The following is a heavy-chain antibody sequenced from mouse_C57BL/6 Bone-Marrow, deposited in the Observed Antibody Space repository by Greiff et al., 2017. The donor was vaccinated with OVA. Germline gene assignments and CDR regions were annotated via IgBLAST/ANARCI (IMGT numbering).Heavy chain of an antibody. Sequence: QVHVKQSGAELAKPGASVKLSCKASGYTFTSYWMHWVKQRPGQGLEWIGYINPSSGYTKYNQKFKVKATLTADKSSSTAYMQLSSLTYEDSAVYYCATNYGSSYVWFAYWGQGTLVTVSA. CDR1: GYTFTSYW. D-gene: IGHD1-1*01. CDR2: INPSSGYT. J-gene: IGHJ3*01. V-gene: IGHV1-7*01. CDR3: ATNYGSSYVWFAY.